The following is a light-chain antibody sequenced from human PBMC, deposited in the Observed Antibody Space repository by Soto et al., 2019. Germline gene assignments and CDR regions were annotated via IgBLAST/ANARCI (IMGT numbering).Light chain of an antibody. J-gene: IGKJ3*01. CDR2: GAS. CDR3: QQYNNWFT. Sequence: EIVMTQSPATLSVSPGERATLACRASQSVSSNLAWYQQQPGQAPRLLIYGASTRATGIPARFSGSGSGTEFTLTISSLQSEDFAVYYCQQYNNWFTFGPCTTVDIK. CDR1: QSVSSN. V-gene: IGKV3-15*01.